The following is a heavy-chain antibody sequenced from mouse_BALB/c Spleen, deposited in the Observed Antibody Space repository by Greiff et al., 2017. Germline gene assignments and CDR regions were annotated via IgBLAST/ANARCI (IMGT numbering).Heavy chain of an antibody. V-gene: IGHV2-9-2*01. D-gene: IGHD2-4*01. CDR3: VRGGYYEGFDY. CDR1: GFSLTSYD. CDR2: IWTGGGT. Sequence: VKLMESGPGLVAPSQSLSITCTVSGFSLTSYDISWIRQPPGKGLEWLGVIWTGGGTNYNSAFMSRLSISKDNSKSQVFLKMNSLQTDDTAIYYCVRGGYYEGFDYWGQGTTLTVSS. J-gene: IGHJ2*01.